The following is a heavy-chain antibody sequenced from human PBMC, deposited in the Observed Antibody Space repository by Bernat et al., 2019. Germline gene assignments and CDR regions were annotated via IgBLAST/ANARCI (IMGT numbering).Heavy chain of an antibody. J-gene: IGHJ4*02. V-gene: IGHV3-64*01. CDR1: GFTFSSYA. CDR3: ARDMNGYNPFDY. Sequence: VQLVESGGGLVQPGGSLRLSCAASGFTFSSYAMHWVRQAPGKGLEYVSSINNNGGSTYYANSVKGRFTISRDNSKNTLYLQMGSLRSDDTAVYYCARDMNGYNPFDYWGQGTLVTVSS. D-gene: IGHD5-24*01. CDR2: INNNGGST.